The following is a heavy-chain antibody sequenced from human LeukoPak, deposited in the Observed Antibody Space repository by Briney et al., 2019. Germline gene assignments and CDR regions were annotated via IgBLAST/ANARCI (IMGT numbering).Heavy chain of an antibody. CDR3: ARKHCSSTSCYTNEGFDY. Sequence: SETLSLTCTVSGGSISSGSYYWSWIRQPAGKGLEWIGRIYTSGSTNYNPSLKSRVTISVDTSKNQFSLKLSSVTAADTAVYYCARKHCSSTSCYTNEGFDYWGQGTLVTVSS. D-gene: IGHD2-2*02. CDR1: GGSISSGSYY. CDR2: IYTSGST. J-gene: IGHJ4*02. V-gene: IGHV4-61*02.